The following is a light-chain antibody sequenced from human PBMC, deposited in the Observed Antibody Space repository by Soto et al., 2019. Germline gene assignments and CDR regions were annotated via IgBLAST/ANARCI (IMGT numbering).Light chain of an antibody. Sequence: EFVLTQSPGTLSLSPGERATLSCRASQSVSSSYLAWYQQKPGQAPRLLIYGASSRATGIPDRFSGSGSGTDFTLTISRLEPEDFAVYYCQQYGSSPVAFGQGTKV. J-gene: IGKJ1*01. CDR2: GAS. CDR1: QSVSSSY. CDR3: QQYGSSPVA. V-gene: IGKV3-20*01.